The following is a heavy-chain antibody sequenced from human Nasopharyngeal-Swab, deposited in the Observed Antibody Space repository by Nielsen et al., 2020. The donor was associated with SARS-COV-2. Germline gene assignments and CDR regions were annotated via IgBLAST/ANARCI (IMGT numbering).Heavy chain of an antibody. J-gene: IGHJ3*02. Sequence: ASVKVSCKASGYTFTGYYMHWVRQAPGQGLEWMGRINPNSGGTNYAQKFQGRVTMTRDTSISTAYMELSRLRSDDTAVYYCARDWEQQHDAFDIWGQGIMVTVSS. CDR3: ARDWEQQHDAFDI. CDR1: GYTFTGYY. D-gene: IGHD6-13*01. CDR2: INPNSGGT. V-gene: IGHV1-2*06.